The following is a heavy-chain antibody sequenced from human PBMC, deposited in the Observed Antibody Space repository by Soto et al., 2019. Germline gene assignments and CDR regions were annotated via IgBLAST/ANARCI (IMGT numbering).Heavy chain of an antibody. CDR2: IRSKTYGGTA. CDR1: GFTFGDYA. V-gene: IGHV3-49*04. CDR3: TRDQPITP. J-gene: IGHJ3*01. Sequence: LRLSCTASGFTFGDYALSWVRQAPGKGLEWVGFIRSKTYGGTAEYAASVKGRFTISRDESKSIAYLQMNSLEPQDTAVYYCTRDQPITPWGQGTMVTVS. D-gene: IGHD3-10*01.